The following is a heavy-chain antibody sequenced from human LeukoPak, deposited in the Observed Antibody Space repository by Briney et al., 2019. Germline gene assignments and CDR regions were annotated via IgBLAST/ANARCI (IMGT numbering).Heavy chain of an antibody. CDR1: GYTFTSYD. D-gene: IGHD6-19*01. Sequence: ASVKVSCKASGYTFTSYDIHWVRQAPGQGLEWMGILHPSTGSTSFTQKFQGRVTMTSDTSTRTVYMELSSLRSEDTAVYYCAREWGLRLAVNPKGMDVWGQGTTVIVSS. CDR3: AREWGLRLAVNPKGMDV. V-gene: IGHV1-46*01. J-gene: IGHJ6*02. CDR2: LHPSTGST.